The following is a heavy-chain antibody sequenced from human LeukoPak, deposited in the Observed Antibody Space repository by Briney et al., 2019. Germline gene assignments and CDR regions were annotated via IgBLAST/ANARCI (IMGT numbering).Heavy chain of an antibody. D-gene: IGHD5-18*01. CDR3: AKQGRRGYSYARSYYFDY. J-gene: IGHJ4*02. Sequence: GGSLRLSCAASGFTFNNYDMHWVRQAPGKGLEWVAVISYDGINKYFEDSVKGRFTISRDNSKNTLYLQMNSLRAEDTAVYYCAKQGRRGYSYARSYYFDYWGQGTLVTVSS. CDR1: GFTFNNYD. V-gene: IGHV3-30*18. CDR2: ISYDGINK.